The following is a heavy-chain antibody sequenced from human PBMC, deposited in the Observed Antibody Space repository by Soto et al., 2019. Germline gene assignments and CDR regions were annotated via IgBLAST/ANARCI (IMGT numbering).Heavy chain of an antibody. V-gene: IGHV1-69*02. D-gene: IGHD2-15*01. CDR3: ASPVVAATTDAFDI. CDR2: IIPILGIA. CDR1: GGTFSSYT. J-gene: IGHJ3*02. Sequence: SVKVSCKASGGTFSSYTISWVRQAPGQGLEWMGRIIPILGIANYAQKFQGRVTITADKSTSTAYMELSSLRSEDAAVYYCASPVVAATTDAFDIWGQGTMVTVSS.